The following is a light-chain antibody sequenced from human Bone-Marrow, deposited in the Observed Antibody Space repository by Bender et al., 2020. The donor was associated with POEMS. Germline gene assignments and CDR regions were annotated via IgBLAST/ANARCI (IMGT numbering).Light chain of an antibody. CDR1: SSDFGPYNL. V-gene: IGLV2-23*02. CDR2: EVF. J-gene: IGLJ3*02. Sequence: QSALTQAASVSGSPGQSITISCTGASSDFGPYNLVSWYQHHPGKAPKLMIYEVFKRPSGVSNRFSGSKSGNTASLTISGLQAEDEANYYCCSYAGSSTTVFGGGTKLTVL. CDR3: CSYAGSSTTV.